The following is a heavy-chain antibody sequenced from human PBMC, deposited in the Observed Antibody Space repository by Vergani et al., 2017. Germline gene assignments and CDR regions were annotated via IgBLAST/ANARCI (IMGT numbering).Heavy chain of an antibody. D-gene: IGHD2-21*02. CDR3: ARREYCGGDCYSGKRPAVYFQH. J-gene: IGHJ1*01. CDR2: IIPIFGTA. V-gene: IGHV1-69*01. CDR1: GGTFSSYA. Sequence: QVQLVQSGAEVKKPGSSVKVSCKASGGTFSSYAISWVRQAPGQGLEWMGGIIPIFGTANYAQKFQGRVTITADESTSTAYMELSSLRSEDTAVYYCARREYCGGDCYSGKRPAVYFQHWGQGTLVTVSS.